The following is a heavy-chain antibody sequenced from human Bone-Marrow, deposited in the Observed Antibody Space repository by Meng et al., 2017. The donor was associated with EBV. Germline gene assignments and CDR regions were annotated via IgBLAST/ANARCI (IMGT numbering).Heavy chain of an antibody. CDR1: GFTLSSCA. D-gene: IGHD6-19*01. J-gene: IGHJ4*02. CDR3: AKDRDSSGWYGDYFDY. CDR2: ISNDGTTK. Sequence: QVQLVVSGGGVVQPGRSLRLSCGASGFTLSSCAMHWVRQAPGKGLEWVAVISNDGTTKYYIDSVKGRFTISRDDSKNTVYLQMNSLRAEDTAVYYCAKDRDSSGWYGDYFDYWGQGTLVTVAS. V-gene: IGHV3-30-3*01.